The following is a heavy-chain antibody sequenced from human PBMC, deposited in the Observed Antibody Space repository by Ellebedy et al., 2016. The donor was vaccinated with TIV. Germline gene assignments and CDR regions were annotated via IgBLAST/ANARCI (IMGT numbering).Heavy chain of an antibody. CDR2: FYYSGST. CDR1: GDSISDFY. J-gene: IGHJ6*01. Sequence: SETLSLTCTVSGDSISDFYWGWIRQPPGKGLEWIGFFYYSGSTKYNDSLKGRGTMSLDTSKNQVSLKVTSVTTEDTAVYYCARGHKIYGMDVWGQGTTVTVSS. V-gene: IGHV4-59*01. CDR3: ARGHKIYGMDV.